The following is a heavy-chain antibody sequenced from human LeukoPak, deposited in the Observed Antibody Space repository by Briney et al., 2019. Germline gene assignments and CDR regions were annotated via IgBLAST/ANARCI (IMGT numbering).Heavy chain of an antibody. CDR1: GYSFVGYG. Sequence: ASVKVSCKASGYSFVGYGITWVRQAPGQGLEWMGWFNPENGNTNYAQKVQGRVTMTADTSTSTSYMELRSLRSDDTAVYYCARGGIVVVPAAKGAEDAFDIWGQGTMVTVSS. CDR2: FNPENGNT. D-gene: IGHD2-2*01. V-gene: IGHV1-18*01. CDR3: ARGGIVVVPAAKGAEDAFDI. J-gene: IGHJ3*02.